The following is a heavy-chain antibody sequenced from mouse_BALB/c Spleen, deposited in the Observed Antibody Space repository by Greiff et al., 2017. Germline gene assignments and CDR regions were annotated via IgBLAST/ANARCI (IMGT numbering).Heavy chain of an antibody. D-gene: IGHD1-1*02. CDR3: ARDMEAYAMDY. Sequence: VQLKESGPGLVKPSQSLSLTCSVTGYSITSGYYWNWIRQFPGNKLEWMCYISYDGSNNYNPSLKNRISITRDTSKNQFFLKLNSVTTEDTATYYCARDMEAYAMDYWGQGTSVTVSS. CDR2: ISYDGSN. V-gene: IGHV3-6*02. J-gene: IGHJ4*01. CDR1: GYSITSGYY.